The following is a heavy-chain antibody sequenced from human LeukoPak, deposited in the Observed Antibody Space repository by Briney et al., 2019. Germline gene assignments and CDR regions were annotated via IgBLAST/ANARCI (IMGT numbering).Heavy chain of an antibody. D-gene: IGHD3-22*01. V-gene: IGHV1-58*02. CDR3: AGASPSSGPPN. J-gene: IGHJ4*02. CDR1: GFTFSDSA. Sequence: GASVKVSCKASGFTFSDSAMQWVRQARGQRLEWIGWIVVGSGNTNYAQMFQERVIITRDMSTSTAYMELSSLRSEDTAVYYCAGASPSSGPPNWGQGTLVTVSS. CDR2: IVVGSGNT.